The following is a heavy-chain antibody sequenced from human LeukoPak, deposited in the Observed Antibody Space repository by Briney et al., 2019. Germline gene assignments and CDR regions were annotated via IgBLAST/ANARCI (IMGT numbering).Heavy chain of an antibody. Sequence: GGSLRLSCAASGFTFSSYGMHWVRQAPGKGLEWVAFIRYDGSNKYYADSVKGRFTISRDNSKNTLYLQMNSLRAEDTAVYYCAKDRGSSGWYRPYYFDYWGQETLVTVSS. CDR2: IRYDGSNK. CDR3: AKDRGSSGWYRPYYFDY. CDR1: GFTFSSYG. D-gene: IGHD6-19*01. V-gene: IGHV3-30*02. J-gene: IGHJ4*02.